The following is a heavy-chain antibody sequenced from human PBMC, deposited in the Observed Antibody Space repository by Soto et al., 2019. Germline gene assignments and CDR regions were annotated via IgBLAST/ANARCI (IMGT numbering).Heavy chain of an antibody. CDR3: ARSYCSSTGCPPGGY. CDR2: ISSSSSAI. J-gene: IGHJ4*02. V-gene: IGHV3-48*02. CDR1: GGTFSNYI. Sequence: PXGSLTLSSLAAGGTFSNYIMNWVRQAPGKGLEWVSYISSSSSAIYYADSVKGRFTISRDNAKNSLYLQMNSLRDEDTAVYFCARSYCSSTGCPPGGYWGQGTQVTVSS. D-gene: IGHD2-2*01.